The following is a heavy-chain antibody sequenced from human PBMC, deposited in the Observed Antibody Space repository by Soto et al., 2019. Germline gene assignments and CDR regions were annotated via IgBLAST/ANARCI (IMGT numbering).Heavy chain of an antibody. CDR1: GYTFTSYG. D-gene: IGHD3-3*01. J-gene: IGHJ5*02. V-gene: IGHV1-18*01. CDR3: ARVNDFWSDSPWFDP. Sequence: QVQLVQSGAEVKKPGASVKVSCKASGYTFTSYGISWVRQAPGQGLEWMGWISAYNGNTNYAQKLQGRVTMTTDTSTSTAYMELRSLRSDDTVVYYCARVNDFWSDSPWFDPWGQGTLVTVSS. CDR2: ISAYNGNT.